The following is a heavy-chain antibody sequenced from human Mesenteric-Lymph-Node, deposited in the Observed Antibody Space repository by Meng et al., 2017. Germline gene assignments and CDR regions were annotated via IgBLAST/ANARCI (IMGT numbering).Heavy chain of an antibody. CDR1: GGSISSGDYY. CDR3: AREGRSHQVGVSVY. J-gene: IGHJ4*02. D-gene: IGHD2-21*01. CDR2: IYNSGST. V-gene: IGHV4-30-4*01. Sequence: QVQPQESGPGPVKPSQTLSLTCTVSGGSISSGDYYWSWIRQPPGKGLEWIGYIYNSGSTYYNPSLKSRVTISVDTSKNQFSLKLRFVTAADTAVYYCAREGRSHQVGVSVYWGQGNLVTVSS.